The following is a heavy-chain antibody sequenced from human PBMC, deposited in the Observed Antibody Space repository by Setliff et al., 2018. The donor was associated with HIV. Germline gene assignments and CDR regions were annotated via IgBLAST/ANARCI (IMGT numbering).Heavy chain of an antibody. Sequence: ETLRLSCAASGFTFSRYAMSWVRQAPGKGLEWVSSISGSGGSTYYAESVKGRFTISRDNSKNTLYLQMNSLRPEDTAVYYCAKTDSSSWLNPYNWFDPWGQGTLVTVSS. CDR1: GFTFSRYA. D-gene: IGHD6-13*01. V-gene: IGHV3-23*01. CDR2: ISGSGGST. J-gene: IGHJ5*02. CDR3: AKTDSSSWLNPYNWFDP.